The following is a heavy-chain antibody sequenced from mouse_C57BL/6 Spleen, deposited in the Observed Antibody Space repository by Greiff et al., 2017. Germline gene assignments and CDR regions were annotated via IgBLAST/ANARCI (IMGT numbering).Heavy chain of an antibody. V-gene: IGHV1-22*01. CDR3: AILVTTTGYTMDY. CDR1: GSTFTDYN. Sequence: EVQLQQSGPELVKPGASVKMSCKASGSTFTDYNMHWVKQSHGKSLEWIGYINPNNGGTSYNQKFKGKATLTVNKSSSTAYMELRSLTSEDSAVYYCAILVTTTGYTMDYWGQGTSVTVSS. CDR2: INPNNGGT. J-gene: IGHJ4*01. D-gene: IGHD2-2*01.